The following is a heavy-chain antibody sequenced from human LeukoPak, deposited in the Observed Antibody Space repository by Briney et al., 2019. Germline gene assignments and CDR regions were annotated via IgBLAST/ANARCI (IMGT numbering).Heavy chain of an antibody. CDR3: ARGIIVGATWGENDNWFDP. CDR2: VYNSGST. D-gene: IGHD1-26*01. Sequence: PSQTLSLTCTVSGGSISSGSYYWSWIRQPAGKGLEWIGRVYNSGSTNYNPSLKSRVTISVDTSKNQFSLKLSSVTAADTAVYYCARGIIVGATWGENDNWFDPWGQGTLVTVSS. CDR1: GGSISSGSYY. J-gene: IGHJ5*02. V-gene: IGHV4-61*02.